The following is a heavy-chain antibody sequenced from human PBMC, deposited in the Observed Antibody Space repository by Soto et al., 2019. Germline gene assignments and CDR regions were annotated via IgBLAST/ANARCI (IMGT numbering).Heavy chain of an antibody. CDR2: INSDGIT. Sequence: EVQLVESGGDLVQPGGSLRLSCAASGFTFSSSWMHWVRQGPGKGLVWVSRINSDGITNYADSVKGRFTISRDNAENTLYLQMNCLRAEDTAAYYCVRGLDSSGGRPFDIWGQGTMVTVSS. D-gene: IGHD3-22*01. V-gene: IGHV3-74*01. CDR3: VRGLDSSGGRPFDI. CDR1: GFTFSSSW. J-gene: IGHJ3*02.